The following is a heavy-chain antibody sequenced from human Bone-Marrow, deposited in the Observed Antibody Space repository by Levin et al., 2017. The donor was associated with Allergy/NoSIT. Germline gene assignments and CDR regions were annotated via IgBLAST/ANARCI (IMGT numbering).Heavy chain of an antibody. D-gene: IGHD3-22*01. CDR2: IWYDGSNK. J-gene: IGHJ3*02. CDR3: AIPTGGYCYDTNCYAPDEDDPRDM. CDR1: GFSITTYG. V-gene: IGHV3-33*01. Sequence: GGSLRLSCAASGFSITTYGMHWVRQAPGKGLEWVAVIWYDGSNKYYADSVKGRFTISRDNSKNTLYLQMNSLRVEDTAGYYCAIPTGGYCYDTNCYAPDEDDPRDMWGQGTMVTVSS.